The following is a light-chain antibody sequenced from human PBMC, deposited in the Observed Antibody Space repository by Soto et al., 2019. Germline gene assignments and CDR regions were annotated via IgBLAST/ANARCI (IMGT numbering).Light chain of an antibody. V-gene: IGLV2-14*01. CDR3: SAYTSSSTLV. J-gene: IGLJ1*01. CDR2: DVS. CDR1: SSDVGGYNS. Sequence: SALPQPASVSGSPGQSITISCTGTSSDVGGYNSVSWYQQHPGTAPKLMIYDVSNRPSGVSNRFSGSKSGNTASLTISGLQAEDEADYYCSAYTSSSTLVFGTGTKLTVL.